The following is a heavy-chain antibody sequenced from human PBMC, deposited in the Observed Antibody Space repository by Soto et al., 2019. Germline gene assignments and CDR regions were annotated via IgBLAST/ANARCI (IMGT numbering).Heavy chain of an antibody. Sequence: QVQLVESGGGVVQPGRSLRLSCAVSGFTVSTYGMHWVRQAPGKGLEWVAVISRDGGTKYYADSVTGRFTISRDNSRNTLFLEMNLLRGVVMAVYYCTCEVASGYWGQGTLVTVSS. V-gene: IGHV3-30*03. CDR3: TCEVASGY. CDR1: GFTVSTYG. D-gene: IGHD2-21*01. CDR2: ISRDGGTK. J-gene: IGHJ4*02.